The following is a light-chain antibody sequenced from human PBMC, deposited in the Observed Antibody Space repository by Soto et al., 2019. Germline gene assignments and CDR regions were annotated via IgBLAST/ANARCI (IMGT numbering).Light chain of an antibody. Sequence: EIVLTQSPATLSLCPGERATLSCMAIQSVSSYLAWYQQKPGQAPRLLIYDASGRATGIPARFSGSGSGTDFTLTISSLEPEDFAVYYCQQRSNWPTFGQGTKLEIK. J-gene: IGKJ2*01. CDR2: DAS. V-gene: IGKV3-11*01. CDR3: QQRSNWPT. CDR1: QSVSSY.